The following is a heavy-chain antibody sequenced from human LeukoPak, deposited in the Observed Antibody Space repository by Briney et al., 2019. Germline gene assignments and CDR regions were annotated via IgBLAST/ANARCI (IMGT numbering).Heavy chain of an antibody. CDR2: INPSDDTT. J-gene: IGHJ4*02. Sequence: ASVKVSCKASGYTFTNYYIHWVRQAPGQGLEWMGTINPSDDTTTYAQKFQGRLTMTRDTSTSTVHMELSSLRSEDTAVYYCARGQDYWNPFDYWDQGTLVTVSS. V-gene: IGHV1-46*01. D-gene: IGHD1-1*01. CDR3: ARGQDYWNPFDY. CDR1: GYTFTNYY.